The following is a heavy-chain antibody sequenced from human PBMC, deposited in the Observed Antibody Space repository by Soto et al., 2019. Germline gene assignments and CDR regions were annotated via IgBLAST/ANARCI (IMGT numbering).Heavy chain of an antibody. CDR1: GFTFSSHG. D-gene: IGHD3-10*01. V-gene: IGHV3-33*01. Sequence: QVQLVQSGGGVVQPGRSLRLSCAASGFTFSSHGIHWVRQAPGKGLEWVAVIWYDGSNQYYADSVKGRFTVSRDNSKNMVFLQMSSLRAEDTAVYYCARDSHLSGSSHYPYDACDIWGQGTMVIVTS. J-gene: IGHJ3*02. CDR3: ARDSHLSGSSHYPYDACDI. CDR2: IWYDGSNQ.